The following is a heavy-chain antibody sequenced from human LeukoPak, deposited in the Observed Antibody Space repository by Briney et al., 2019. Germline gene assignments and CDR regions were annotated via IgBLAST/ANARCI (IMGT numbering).Heavy chain of an antibody. CDR1: GGTFSSYA. CDR2: IIPIFGTA. V-gene: IGHV1-69*13. D-gene: IGHD3-22*01. Sequence: SVKVSCKASGGTFSSYAISWVRQAPGQGLEWMGGIIPIFGTANYAQKFQGRVTITADESTSTAYMELSSLRSEDTAVYYCARGWPYYYDSSGYYDYWGQGTLVTVSS. CDR3: ARGWPYYYDSSGYYDY. J-gene: IGHJ4*02.